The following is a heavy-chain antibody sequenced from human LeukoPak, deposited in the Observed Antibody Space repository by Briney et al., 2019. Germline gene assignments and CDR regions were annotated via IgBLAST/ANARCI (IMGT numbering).Heavy chain of an antibody. CDR3: PRLFTTLTRSIRGRFDS. CDR1: GYKFPSYW. Sequence: GESLKISCEGSGYKFPSYWIGWVRQMPGKGLEWLGIIYPGDSTTRYSPFFQGQVTMSADKSTNTAYLQWSSLKASDTATYYCPRLFTTLTRSIRGRFDSWGQGTLVTVSS. J-gene: IGHJ5*01. V-gene: IGHV5-51*01. CDR2: IYPGDSTT. D-gene: IGHD3-16*01.